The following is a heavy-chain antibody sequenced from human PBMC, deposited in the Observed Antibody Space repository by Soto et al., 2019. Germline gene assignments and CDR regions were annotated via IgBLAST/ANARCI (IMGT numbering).Heavy chain of an antibody. CDR3: ARPYYSSSWFPFDR. Sequence: GGSLRLSCTGSGFDFGDYYMSWIRQAPGKGLEWVSYIDSGDGTTYYTDSVKGRFTISRDNAKKTVYLQMSSLRVEDTALYYCARPYYSSSWFPFDRWGQGTLVTVSS. CDR2: IDSGDGTT. CDR1: GFDFGDYY. V-gene: IGHV3-11*01. D-gene: IGHD6-13*01. J-gene: IGHJ4*02.